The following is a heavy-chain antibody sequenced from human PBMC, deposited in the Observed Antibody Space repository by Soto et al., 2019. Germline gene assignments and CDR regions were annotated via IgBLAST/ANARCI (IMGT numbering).Heavy chain of an antibody. J-gene: IGHJ6*02. V-gene: IGHV1-2*02. CDR3: ASDFRTRGWFRQAGNFAMDV. CDR1: GYPYTNSY. CDR2: IHPNTGGT. D-gene: IGHD6-19*01. Sequence: ASVKVSCKASGYPYTNSYMHLVRQAPGQGLEWMGWIHPNTGGTNYAQKFQGRVTMTRDTSVSTVYMELNRLTSDDTAIYFCASDFRTRGWFRQAGNFAMDVWGQGTTVTVSS.